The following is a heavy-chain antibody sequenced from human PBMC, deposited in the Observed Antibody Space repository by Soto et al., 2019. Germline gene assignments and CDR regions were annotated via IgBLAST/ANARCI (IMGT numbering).Heavy chain of an antibody. Sequence: GESLKISCKGSGSSFTSYWIGWVRQMPGKGLEWVGIIYPGDSDTRYSPSFQGQVTISADKSISTAYLQWSSLKASDTAMYYCARPGAAGNYYYGMDVWGQGTTVTVSS. CDR3: ARPGAAGNYYYGMDV. V-gene: IGHV5-51*01. J-gene: IGHJ6*02. CDR2: IYPGDSDT. D-gene: IGHD6-13*01. CDR1: GSSFTSYW.